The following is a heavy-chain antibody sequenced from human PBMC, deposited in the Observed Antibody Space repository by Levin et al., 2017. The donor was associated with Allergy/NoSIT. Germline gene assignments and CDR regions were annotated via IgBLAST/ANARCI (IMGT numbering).Heavy chain of an antibody. CDR1: GGSISSYY. Sequence: SETLSLTCTVSGGSISSYYWSWIRQPPGKGLEWIGYIYYSGSTNYNPSLKSRVTISVDTSKNQFSLKLSSVTAADTAVYYCARGYYGDYGYYFDYWGQGTLVTVSS. D-gene: IGHD4-17*01. CDR2: IYYSGST. V-gene: IGHV4-59*01. CDR3: ARGYYGDYGYYFDY. J-gene: IGHJ4*02.